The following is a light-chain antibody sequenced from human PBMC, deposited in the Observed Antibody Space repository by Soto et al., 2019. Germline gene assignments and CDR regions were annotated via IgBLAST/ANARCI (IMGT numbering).Light chain of an antibody. CDR3: QQYVSSPLT. Sequence: VLTQSPATLSLSPGERATLSCRASQSVNIYLAWYQQKPGQAPRLLISAATNRATGIPARFSGSGSRTDFTLTISRLEPEDFAVYYCQQYVSSPLTFGGGTKVDI. J-gene: IGKJ4*01. CDR1: QSVNIY. V-gene: IGKV3-20*01. CDR2: AAT.